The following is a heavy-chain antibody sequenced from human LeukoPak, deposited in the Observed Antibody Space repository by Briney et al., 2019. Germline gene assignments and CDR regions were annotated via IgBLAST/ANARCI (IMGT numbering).Heavy chain of an antibody. CDR2: ISAYNGNT. V-gene: IGHV1-18*01. J-gene: IGHJ4*02. CDR3: AKDPQPPPLSPY. CDR1: GYTFTSYG. Sequence: ASVKVSCKASGYTFTSYGISWVRQAPGQGLEWMGWISAYNGNTNYAQKLQGRVTMTTDTSTSTAYMELRSLRSDDTAVYYCAKDPQPPPLSPYWGQGTLVTVSS. D-gene: IGHD5/OR15-5a*01.